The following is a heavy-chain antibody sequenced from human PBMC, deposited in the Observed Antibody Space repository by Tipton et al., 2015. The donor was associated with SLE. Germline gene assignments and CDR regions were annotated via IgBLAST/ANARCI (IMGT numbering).Heavy chain of an antibody. CDR1: GFPFSSFP. J-gene: IGHJ6*03. CDR3: ARLAITEYYNYYMDV. V-gene: IGHV3-64*01. D-gene: IGHD3-10*01. CDR2: ISDDGGRT. Sequence: SLRLSCAASGFPFSSFPMHWVRQAPGQGLEYVSSISDDGGRTYYANSVRGRFIISRDNSKNTLYLQMGSLRAEDMAVYFCARLAITEYYNYYMDVWGKGTTVTVSS.